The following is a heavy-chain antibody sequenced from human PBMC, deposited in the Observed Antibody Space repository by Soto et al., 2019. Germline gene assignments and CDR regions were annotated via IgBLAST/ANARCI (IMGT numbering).Heavy chain of an antibody. CDR2: IYYSGST. Sequence: SETLSLTCTVSGGSISSSSYYWGWIRQPPGKGLEWIGSIYYSGSTYYNPSLKSRVTISVDTSKNQFSLKLSSVTAADTAVYYCAKTSSWIYYYYGMDVWGQGTTVTVSS. V-gene: IGHV4-39*01. J-gene: IGHJ6*02. CDR3: AKTSSWIYYYYGMDV. D-gene: IGHD6-13*01. CDR1: GGSISSSSYY.